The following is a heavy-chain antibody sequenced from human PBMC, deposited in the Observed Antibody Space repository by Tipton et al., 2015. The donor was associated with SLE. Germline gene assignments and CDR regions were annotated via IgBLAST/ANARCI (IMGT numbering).Heavy chain of an antibody. Sequence: TLSLTCAVLDGSFSGYYWNWIRQPPGKGLEWIGEINHRGSTNYNASLKSRIIMSVDTSKNQVSLKLSSVTAADTAVYYCARNPITMVRGVIPGAFDIWGQGTMVTVSS. D-gene: IGHD3-10*01. J-gene: IGHJ3*02. CDR2: INHRGST. V-gene: IGHV4-34*10. CDR1: DGSFSGYY. CDR3: ARNPITMVRGVIPGAFDI.